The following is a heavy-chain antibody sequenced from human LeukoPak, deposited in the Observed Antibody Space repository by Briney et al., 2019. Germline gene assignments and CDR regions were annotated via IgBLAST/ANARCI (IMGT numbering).Heavy chain of an antibody. CDR1: GGSISSYY. J-gene: IGHJ4*02. D-gene: IGHD6-19*01. CDR2: IYYSGST. CDR3: ARLGIAVAGTADY. Sequence: SETLSLTCTVSGGSISSYYWSWIRQPPGKGLEWIGYIYYSGSTNYNPSLKSRVTISVDTSKNQFSLKLSSVTAADTAVYYCARLGIAVAGTADYWGQGTLVTVSS. V-gene: IGHV4-59*08.